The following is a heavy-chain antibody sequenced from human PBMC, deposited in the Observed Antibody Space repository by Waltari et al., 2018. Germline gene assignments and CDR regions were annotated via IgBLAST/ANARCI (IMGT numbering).Heavy chain of an antibody. CDR3: TRDLYGSGGDWFDP. CDR1: GFTFSSYT. Sequence: EVQLVESGGGLVKPGRSLRPSCAASGFTFSSYTMNWVRQSPGKGLEWVSSISSSSTYISYADSVKGRFTISRDDAENSLYLQMDSLRAEDTAVYYCTRDLYGSGGDWFDPWGQGTLVTVSS. CDR2: ISSSSTYI. D-gene: IGHD3-10*01. V-gene: IGHV3-21*01. J-gene: IGHJ5*02.